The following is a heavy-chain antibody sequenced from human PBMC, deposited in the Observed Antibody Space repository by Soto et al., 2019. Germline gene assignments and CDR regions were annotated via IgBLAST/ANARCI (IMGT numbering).Heavy chain of an antibody. CDR3: VKASTYPLDGVDV. D-gene: IGHD3-16*01. CDR1: GFTFSSYA. J-gene: IGHJ6*02. CDR2: VSYSGGGT. V-gene: IGHV3-23*01. Sequence: GGSLRLSCVASGFTFSSYAMHWVRQAPGKGLEWVSGVSYSGGGTYHADSVKGRLTISRHNSKNTLYLQMGSLRAEDTAVYYCVKASTYPLDGVDVWGQGTTVTVSS.